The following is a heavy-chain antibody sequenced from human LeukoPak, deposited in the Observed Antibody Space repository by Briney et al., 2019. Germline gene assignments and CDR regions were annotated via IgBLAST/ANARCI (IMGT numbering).Heavy chain of an antibody. J-gene: IGHJ3*02. CDR3: ARVGRIRDAFDI. CDR1: GFTFSSYA. Sequence: GGSLRLSCAASGFTFSSYAMHWVRQAPGKGLEYVSAISSNGGSTYYANSVKGRFTISRDNSKNTLYLQMGSLRAEDMAVYYCARVGRIRDAFDIWGQGTMVTVSS. D-gene: IGHD3/OR15-3a*01. CDR2: ISSNGGST. V-gene: IGHV3-64*01.